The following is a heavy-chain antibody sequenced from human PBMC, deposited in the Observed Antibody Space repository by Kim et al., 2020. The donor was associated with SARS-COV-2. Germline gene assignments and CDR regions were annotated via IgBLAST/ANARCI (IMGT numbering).Heavy chain of an antibody. D-gene: IGHD6-19*01. J-gene: IGHJ4*02. Sequence: YADSVKGRFTISRDNAKDTLYLQMNSLRAEDTAVYYCARRQFSSGWYYFDYWGQGTLVTVSS. CDR3: ARRQFSSGWYYFDY. V-gene: IGHV3-74*01.